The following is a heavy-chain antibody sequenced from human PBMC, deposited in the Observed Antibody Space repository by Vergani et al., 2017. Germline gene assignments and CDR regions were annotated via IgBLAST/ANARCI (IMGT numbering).Heavy chain of an antibody. CDR3: ARHGGSGNFYHLFDS. V-gene: IGHV4-39*01. Sequence: QLQLQESGPGLVKPSETLSLTCTVSGGSITYGAFYWGWIRQSPGKGLEWIGSIYYSENKFYNPSLESRVTLSIDTTKNQFSLKLKSVTAADTALYYCARHGGSGNFYHLFDSWGQGTLVTVSS. J-gene: IGHJ4*02. CDR2: IYYSENK. CDR1: GGSITYGAFY. D-gene: IGHD3-10*01.